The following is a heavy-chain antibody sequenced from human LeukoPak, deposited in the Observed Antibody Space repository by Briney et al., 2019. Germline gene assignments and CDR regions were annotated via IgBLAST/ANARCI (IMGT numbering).Heavy chain of an antibody. CDR1: GGSISSSSYY. V-gene: IGHV4-61*05. CDR2: IYDSGST. J-gene: IGHJ3*02. Sequence: PSETLSLTCTVSGGSISSSSYYWGWIRQPPGKGLEWIGYIYDSGSTNHNPSLKSRVTISIDTSKNQFSLKLSSVTAADTAVYYCARRNPSDAFDIWGQGTMVTVSS. CDR3: ARRNPSDAFDI.